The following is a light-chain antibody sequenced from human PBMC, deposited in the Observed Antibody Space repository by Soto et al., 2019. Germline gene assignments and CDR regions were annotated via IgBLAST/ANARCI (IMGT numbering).Light chain of an antibody. J-gene: IGLJ1*01. Sequence: QSVLTQPASVSGSPGQSITISCTGTSSDVGGYNYVSWYQQHPGKAPKLMIYEVSNRPSGVSNRFSGSKSGNTASLTISGLQAEDEADYYCNSYAGSSNVFGTGTKVTVL. CDR2: EVS. V-gene: IGLV2-14*01. CDR1: SSDVGGYNY. CDR3: NSYAGSSNV.